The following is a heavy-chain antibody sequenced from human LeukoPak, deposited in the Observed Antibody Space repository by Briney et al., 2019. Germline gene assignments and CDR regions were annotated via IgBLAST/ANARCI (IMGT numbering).Heavy chain of an antibody. J-gene: IGHJ5*02. CDR3: ARDLVYDILTGYPRPPELGNWFDP. Sequence: ASVKVSCKASGYTFTSYGISWVRQAPGQGLEWMGWISAYNGNTNYAQKLQGRVTMTTDTSTSTAYMELRSLRSDDTAVYYCARDLVYDILTGYPRPPELGNWFDPWGQGTLVTVSS. V-gene: IGHV1-18*01. CDR1: GYTFTSYG. CDR2: ISAYNGNT. D-gene: IGHD3-9*01.